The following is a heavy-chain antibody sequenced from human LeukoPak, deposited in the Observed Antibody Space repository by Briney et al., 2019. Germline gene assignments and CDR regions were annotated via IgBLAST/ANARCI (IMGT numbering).Heavy chain of an antibody. J-gene: IGHJ4*02. D-gene: IGHD2-21*02. Sequence: GGTLRLSCAASGFTFSSYGMHWVRQSPGKGLEWVAVILNDGSNKYYTDSVKGRFTISRDNSKNTLYLQMNSLRAEDTALYYCAKDSCGGDCYYFDYWGQGTPVTVSS. CDR1: GFTFSSYG. CDR3: AKDSCGGDCYYFDY. V-gene: IGHV3-30*18. CDR2: ILNDGSNK.